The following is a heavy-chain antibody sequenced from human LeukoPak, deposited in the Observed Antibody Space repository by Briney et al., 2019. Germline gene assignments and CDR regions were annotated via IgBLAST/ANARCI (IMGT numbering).Heavy chain of an antibody. J-gene: IGHJ5*02. CDR3: ARDRGYCSSTSCSPSWFDP. D-gene: IGHD2-2*01. CDR1: GYTFTSYA. Sequence: ASVTVSCKASGYTFTSYAMHWVRQAPGQRLEWMGWINAGSGNTKYSQKFQDRVTITRDTSASTAYMELSSLRSEDTAVYYCARDRGYCSSTSCSPSWFDPWGQGTLVTVSS. CDR2: INAGSGNT. V-gene: IGHV1-3*01.